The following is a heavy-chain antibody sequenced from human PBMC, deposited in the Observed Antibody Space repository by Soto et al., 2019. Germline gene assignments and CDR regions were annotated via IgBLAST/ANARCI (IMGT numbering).Heavy chain of an antibody. D-gene: IGHD5-12*01. Sequence: HLHLQGSAPGLVKPSETLSLTATFSVGSISSISYYWGGIGQPPGKGLEWIGSIYYSGSTYYNPSLKSRVTISVDTSKNQFSLKLSSVTAADTAVYYCARRVSGYSGYVFDYWGQGTLVTVSS. CDR3: ARRVSGYSGYVFDY. J-gene: IGHJ4*02. CDR2: IYYSGST. V-gene: IGHV4-39*01. CDR1: VGSISSISYY.